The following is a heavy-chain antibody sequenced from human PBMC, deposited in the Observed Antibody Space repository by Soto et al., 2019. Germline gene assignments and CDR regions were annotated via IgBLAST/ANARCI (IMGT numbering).Heavy chain of an antibody. V-gene: IGHV3-21*01. CDR3: ARVGGGYQLLHAFDI. Sequence: LGGSLRLSCAASGFTFSSYSMNWVRQAPGKGLEWVSSISSSSSYIYYADSVKGRFTISRDNAKNSLYLQMNSLRAEDTAVYYCARVGGGYQLLHAFDIWGQGTMVTVSS. D-gene: IGHD2-2*01. CDR1: GFTFSSYS. J-gene: IGHJ3*02. CDR2: ISSSSSYI.